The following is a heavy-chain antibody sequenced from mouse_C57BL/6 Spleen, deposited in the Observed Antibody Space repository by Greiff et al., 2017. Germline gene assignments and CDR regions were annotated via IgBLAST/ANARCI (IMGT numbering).Heavy chain of an antibody. CDR1: GYTFTSYW. V-gene: IGHV1-59*01. J-gene: IGHJ4*01. Sequence: QVQLKQPGAELVRPGTSVTLSCKASGYTFTSYWMHWVKQRPGQGLEWIGVIDPSDSYTNYNQKFKGKATLTVDTSSSTAYMQLSSLTSEDSAVYYCARNLLNYYAMDYWGQGTSVTVSS. CDR2: IDPSDSYT. D-gene: IGHD2-1*01. CDR3: ARNLLNYYAMDY.